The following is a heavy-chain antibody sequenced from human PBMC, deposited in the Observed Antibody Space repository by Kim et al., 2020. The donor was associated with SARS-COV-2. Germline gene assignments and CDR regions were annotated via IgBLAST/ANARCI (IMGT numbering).Heavy chain of an antibody. CDR3: ASTYYYDSSGYYYYYYGMDV. Sequence: SETLSLTCTVSGGSISSYYWSWIRQPPGKGLEWIGYIYYSGSTNYNPSLKSRVTISVDTSKNQFSLKLSSVTAADTAVYYCASTYYYDSSGYYYYYYGMDVWGQGTTVTVSS. D-gene: IGHD3-22*01. J-gene: IGHJ6*02. V-gene: IGHV4-59*08. CDR2: IYYSGST. CDR1: GGSISSYY.